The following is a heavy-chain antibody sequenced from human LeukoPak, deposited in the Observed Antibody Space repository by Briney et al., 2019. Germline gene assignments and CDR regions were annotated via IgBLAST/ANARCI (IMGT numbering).Heavy chain of an antibody. CDR2: LYSGGST. V-gene: IGHV3-53*01. CDR1: GFTVSNNY. CDR3: ARAPHGSGSYGWFDP. J-gene: IGHJ5*02. Sequence: GGSLRLSCAASGFTVSNNYMTWVRQAPGKGLEWVSVLYSGGSTYYADSVKGRFTISRDNSRNTLYLQMNSLRAEDTAVYYCARAPHGSGSYGWFDPWGQGTLVTVSS. D-gene: IGHD3-10*01.